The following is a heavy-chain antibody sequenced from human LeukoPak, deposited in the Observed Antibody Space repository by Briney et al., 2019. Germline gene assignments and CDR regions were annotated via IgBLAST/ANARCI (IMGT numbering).Heavy chain of an antibody. D-gene: IGHD4-17*01. CDR2: IDSNGVTT. V-gene: IGHV3-23*01. CDR3: AKFTTVTTDKLRCNYFDY. CDR1: GFAFSSYV. Sequence: GGSLRLSCEVSGFAFSSYVMSWVRQAPGNGLEWVSAIDSNGVTTNYADSVKGRFTISRDNPKNTLYLQMNSLRAEDTAVYYCAKFTTVTTDKLRCNYFDYWAREPWSPSPQ. J-gene: IGHJ4*02.